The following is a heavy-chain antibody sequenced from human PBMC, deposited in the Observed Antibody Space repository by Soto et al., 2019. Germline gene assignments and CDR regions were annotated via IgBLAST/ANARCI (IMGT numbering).Heavy chain of an antibody. CDR3: AREVASPHTPTYYYYGMDV. CDR2: TYYRSKWYN. Sequence: SQTLSLTCVISGDSVSSNSAAWNWIRQSPSRGLEWLGRTYYRSKWYNDYAVSVKGRITINPDTSKNQFSLQLNSVTPEDTAVYYCAREVASPHTPTYYYYGMDVWGQGTTVTVSS. V-gene: IGHV6-1*01. J-gene: IGHJ6*02. CDR1: GDSVSSNSAA. D-gene: IGHD2-15*01.